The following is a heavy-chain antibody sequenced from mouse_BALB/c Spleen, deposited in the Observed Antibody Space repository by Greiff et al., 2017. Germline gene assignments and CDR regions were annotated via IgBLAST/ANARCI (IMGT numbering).Heavy chain of an antibody. CDR3: AREGIYGNYLYAMDY. CDR1: GFSLTSYG. Sequence: QVQLKQSGPGLVAPSQSLSITCTVSGFSLTSYGVHWVRQPPGKGLEWLGVIWAGGSTNYNSALMSRLSISKDNSKSQVFLKMNSLQTDDTAMYYCAREGIYGNYLYAMDYWGQGTSVTVSS. D-gene: IGHD2-1*01. CDR2: IWAGGST. V-gene: IGHV2-9*02. J-gene: IGHJ4*01.